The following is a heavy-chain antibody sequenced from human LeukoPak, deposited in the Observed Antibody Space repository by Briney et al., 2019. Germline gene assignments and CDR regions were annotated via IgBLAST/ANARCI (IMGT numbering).Heavy chain of an antibody. V-gene: IGHV3-53*01. D-gene: IGHD2-21*01. CDR3: ARGVGIRYFDY. Sequence: GGSLRLSCAASGFTVSSNYMSWVRQAPGKGLHWVSVIYSDGSTYCTDSVKGRFTISRDNSKNTLYLQMNSLRAEDTAVYYCARGVGIRYFDYWGQGTLVTVSS. CDR1: GFTVSSNY. CDR2: IYSDGST. J-gene: IGHJ4*02.